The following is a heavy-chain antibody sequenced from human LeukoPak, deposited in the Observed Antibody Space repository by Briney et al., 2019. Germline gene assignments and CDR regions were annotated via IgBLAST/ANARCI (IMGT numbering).Heavy chain of an antibody. V-gene: IGHV3-21*01. CDR2: ISSSSDYI. CDR1: GFTFGRHS. J-gene: IGHJ5*02. Sequence: SGGSLRLSCAASGFTFGRHSMNWVRQAPRKGLEWVSSISSSSDYIYYADSVKGRFTISRDNAKNSLYLQMNSLRAEDTAVYYCARDRTDGNWFDPWGQGTLVTVSS. CDR3: ARDRTDGNWFDP. D-gene: IGHD5-24*01.